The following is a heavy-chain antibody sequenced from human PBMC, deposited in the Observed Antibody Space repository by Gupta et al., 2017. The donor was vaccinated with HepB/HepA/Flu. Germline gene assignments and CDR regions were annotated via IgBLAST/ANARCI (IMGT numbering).Heavy chain of an antibody. D-gene: IGHD4-17*01. CDR2: IYYSGST. V-gene: IGHV4-39*01. CDR1: GGSISSSSYY. J-gene: IGHJ3*02. CDR3: ARHLGPLTTVVTKPNDAFDI. Sequence: QLQLQESVPGLVKPSETLSLTCTVSGGSISSSSYYWGWIRPPPGKGLEWIGSIYYSGSTYYNPSLKSRVTISVDTSKNQFSLKLSSVTAADTAVYYCARHLGPLTTVVTKPNDAFDIWGQGTMVTVSS.